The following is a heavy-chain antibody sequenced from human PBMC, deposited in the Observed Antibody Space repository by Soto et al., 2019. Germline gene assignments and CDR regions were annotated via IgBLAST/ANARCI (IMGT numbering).Heavy chain of an antibody. V-gene: IGHV1-69*02. CDR2: IIPTLPLA. D-gene: IGHD3-9*01. J-gene: IGHJ4*02. CDR3: ARTYYDILTGYYYYFDY. Sequence: ASVKVSCKASGGTFSAYTISWVRQAPGQGLEWMGRIIPTLPLANYAQTFRGRLTITADKSTNTAYMELSSLRSDDTAVYYCARTYYDILTGYYYYFDYWGQGTLVTVSS. CDR1: GGTFSAYT.